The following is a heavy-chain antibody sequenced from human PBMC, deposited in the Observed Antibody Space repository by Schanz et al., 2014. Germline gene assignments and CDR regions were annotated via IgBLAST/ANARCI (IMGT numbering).Heavy chain of an antibody. Sequence: VQLVESGGGVVQPGRSLRLSCATSGLNFDYYGMNWVRQAPGKGLEWVSYISSSSSTIYYADSVKGRFTISRDNTRNSLYLQMNSLRVDDTAVYYCAREFVNWGQGTLVTDSS. CDR2: ISSSSSTI. V-gene: IGHV3-48*04. J-gene: IGHJ1*01. D-gene: IGHD2-21*01. CDR1: GLNFDYYG. CDR3: AREFVN.